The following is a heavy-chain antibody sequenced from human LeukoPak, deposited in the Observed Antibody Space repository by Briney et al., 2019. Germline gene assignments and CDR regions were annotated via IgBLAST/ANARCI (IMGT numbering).Heavy chain of an antibody. CDR2: ISTSGST. Sequence: LSSHYRRFIRQPPGKGLEWIGRISTSGSTNYNPSLKSRVAMSVDTSKNQSSLKLSSVTAADTAVYYCARGVYYDVWSGYYSGAFDIWGQGTMVTVSS. CDR1: LSSHY. V-gene: IGHV4-59*10. J-gene: IGHJ3*02. D-gene: IGHD3-3*01. CDR3: ARGVYYDVWSGYYSGAFDI.